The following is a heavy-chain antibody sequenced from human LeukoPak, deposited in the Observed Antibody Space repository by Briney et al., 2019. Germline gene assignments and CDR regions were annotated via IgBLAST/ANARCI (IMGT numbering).Heavy chain of an antibody. D-gene: IGHD3-22*01. J-gene: IGHJ4*02. V-gene: IGHV4-38-2*01. CDR3: ARASYSYDINGWVPFDY. CDR1: GYSVSIGNY. CDR2: IYHSGST. Sequence: SETLSLTGSVSGYSVSIGNYWGRIRQPPGKGLEWIGSIYHSGSTYYNPSLKSRVTMSLDTSKNQFSLKLRSVTAADTAVYYCARASYSYDINGWVPFDYWGQGTLVTVSS.